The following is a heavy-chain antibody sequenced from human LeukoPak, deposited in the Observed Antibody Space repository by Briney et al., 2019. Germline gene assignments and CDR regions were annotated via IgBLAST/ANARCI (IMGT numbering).Heavy chain of an antibody. Sequence: PSETLSLTCAVYTGSFSGYYWTWIRQPPGKGLEWIGEINHSGSTNYNPSLKSRVTLSVDRSKNQFSLNLNPVTAADTAVYYCARGCYGSGNNNWFDPWGQGTLVTVSS. J-gene: IGHJ5*02. CDR3: ARGCYGSGNNNWFDP. CDR2: INHSGST. CDR1: TGSFSGYY. D-gene: IGHD3-10*01. V-gene: IGHV4-34*01.